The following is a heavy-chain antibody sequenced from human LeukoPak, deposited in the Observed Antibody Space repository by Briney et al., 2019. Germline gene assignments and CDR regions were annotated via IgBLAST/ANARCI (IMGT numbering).Heavy chain of an antibody. D-gene: IGHD3-9*01. J-gene: IGHJ4*02. CDR3: AKDGRYFDWLMGFDY. Sequence: GGSLRLSCAASGFTFSSYGMSWVRQAPGKGLEWVSAISGSGGSTYYADSVKGRYTISRDNSKNMLYLQMNSLRAEDTAVYYCAKDGRYFDWLMGFDYWGQGTLVTVSS. CDR2: ISGSGGST. V-gene: IGHV3-23*01. CDR1: GFTFSSYG.